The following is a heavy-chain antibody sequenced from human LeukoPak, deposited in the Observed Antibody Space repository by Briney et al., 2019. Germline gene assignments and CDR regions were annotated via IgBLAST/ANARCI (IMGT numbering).Heavy chain of an antibody. V-gene: IGHV3-23*01. CDR3: AKDRAVVVPAATVAFDI. Sequence: GGSLRLSCAASGFTFSSYAMSWVRQAPGKGLEWVSAISGSGGSTYYADSVKGRFTISRDNSKNTLYLQMNSLRAEDTAVYCCAKDRAVVVPAATVAFDIWGQGTMVTVSS. CDR2: ISGSGGST. CDR1: GFTFSSYA. J-gene: IGHJ3*02. D-gene: IGHD2-2*01.